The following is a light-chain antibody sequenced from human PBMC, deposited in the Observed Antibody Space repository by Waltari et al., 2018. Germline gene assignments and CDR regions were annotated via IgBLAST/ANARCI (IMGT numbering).Light chain of an antibody. J-gene: IGLJ3*02. V-gene: IGLV2-23*02. Sequence: QSALTQPASVSGSRGQSITISCTGSSSDIGSYNVVSWYQHHPGKPPKLLIYGVNNRPSGVSNRFSVSKSGNTASLTISGLQAEDEPDYYCSSYAGSVVFGGGTKLTVL. CDR2: GVN. CDR3: SSYAGSVV. CDR1: SSDIGSYNV.